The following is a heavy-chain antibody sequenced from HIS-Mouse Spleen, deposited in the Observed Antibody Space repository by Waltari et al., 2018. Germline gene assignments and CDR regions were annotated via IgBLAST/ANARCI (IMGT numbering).Heavy chain of an antibody. Sequence: QLQLQESGPGLVKHSETLSLTCTFSGGPISSSSYYRGWIRPPPGKGLGWIGSSYYSGSTYYNPSLKSRVTISVDTSKNQFSLKLSSVTAADTAVYYCARGDIVVVPAAKGFDYWGQGTLVTVSS. V-gene: IGHV4-39*07. CDR2: SYYSGST. D-gene: IGHD2-2*01. J-gene: IGHJ4*02. CDR1: GGPISSSSYY. CDR3: ARGDIVVVPAAKGFDY.